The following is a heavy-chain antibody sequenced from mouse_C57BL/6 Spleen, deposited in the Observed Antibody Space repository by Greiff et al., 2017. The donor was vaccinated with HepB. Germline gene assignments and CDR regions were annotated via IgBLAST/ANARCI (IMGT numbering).Heavy chain of an antibody. V-gene: IGHV1-54*01. CDR3: ARSGEDYAMDY. J-gene: IGHJ4*01. CDR2: INPGSGGT. CDR1: GYAFTNYL. D-gene: IGHD4-1*01. Sequence: VQLQESGAELVRPGTSVKVSCKASGYAFTNYLIEWVKQRPGQGLEWIGVINPGSGGTNYNEKFKGKATLTADKSSSTAYMQLSSLTSEDSAVYFCARSGEDYAMDYWGQGTSVTVSS.